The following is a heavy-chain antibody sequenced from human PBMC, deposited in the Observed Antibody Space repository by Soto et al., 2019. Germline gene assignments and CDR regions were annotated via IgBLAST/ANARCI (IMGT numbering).Heavy chain of an antibody. J-gene: IGHJ6*02. Sequence: SETPSLTCTVSGGSISSYYWSWIRQPPGKGLEWIGYIYYSGSTNYNPSLKSRVAISVDTSKNQFSLKLSSVTAADTAVYYCARGEYYGSGSYYKPYYYYGMDVWGQGTTVTVSS. CDR1: GGSISSYY. V-gene: IGHV4-59*01. CDR3: ARGEYYGSGSYYKPYYYYGMDV. D-gene: IGHD3-10*01. CDR2: IYYSGST.